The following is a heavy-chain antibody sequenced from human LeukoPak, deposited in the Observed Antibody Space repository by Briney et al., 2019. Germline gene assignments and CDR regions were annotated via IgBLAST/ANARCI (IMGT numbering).Heavy chain of an antibody. D-gene: IGHD6-19*01. CDR3: VRVPARASSAFYYFDY. CDR2: ISYDGINI. J-gene: IGHJ4*02. CDR1: GFNFNTYA. Sequence: GGSLRLSCTASGFNFNTYAMHWVRQTPGMGLEWVAVISYDGINIYYLDSVKGRFTISRDNSNNTLYLQITSLRPEDTAVYYCVRVPARASSAFYYFDYWGQGTLVTGSS. V-gene: IGHV3-30-3*01.